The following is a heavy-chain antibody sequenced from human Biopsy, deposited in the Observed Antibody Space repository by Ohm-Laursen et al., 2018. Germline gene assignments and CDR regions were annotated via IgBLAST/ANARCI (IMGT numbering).Heavy chain of an antibody. Sequence: LSLTCAASGFTFSDYYMSWIRQAPGKGLEWLSYISGSGTTIFYADSVKGRFTVSRDNAKNSLYLQMNSLTVEDTAVYYCARDGAGSYHDYWGQGTLVTVSS. CDR3: ARDGAGSYHDY. D-gene: IGHD3-10*01. CDR2: ISGSGTTI. V-gene: IGHV3-11*01. CDR1: GFTFSDYY. J-gene: IGHJ4*02.